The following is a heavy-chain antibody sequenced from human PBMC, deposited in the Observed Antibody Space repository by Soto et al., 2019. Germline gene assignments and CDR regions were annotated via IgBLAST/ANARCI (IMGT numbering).Heavy chain of an antibody. J-gene: IGHJ6*03. CDR3: TTGTGIDYYYYYMDV. CDR2: IKSKTDGGTT. CDR1: GFTFSNAW. D-gene: IGHD1-1*01. V-gene: IGHV3-15*01. Sequence: PGGSLRLSCAASGFTFSNAWMSWVRQAPGKGLEWVGRIKSKTDGGTTDYAAPVKGRFTISRDDSKNTLYLQMNSLKTEDTAVYYCTTGTGIDYYYYYMDVWGKGTTVTVSS.